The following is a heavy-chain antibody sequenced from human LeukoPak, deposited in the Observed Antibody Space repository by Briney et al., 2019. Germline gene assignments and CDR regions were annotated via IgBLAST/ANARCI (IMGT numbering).Heavy chain of an antibody. V-gene: IGHV3-30-3*01. CDR2: ISYDGSNK. Sequence: PGGSLRLSCAASGFTFSSYAMHWVRQAPGKGLEWVAVISYDGSNKYYADSVKGRFTISRDNSKNTLYLQMNSLRAEDTAVYYCARVRWYYFDYWGQGTLVTVSS. D-gene: IGHD2-15*01. CDR1: GFTFSSYA. CDR3: ARVRWYYFDY. J-gene: IGHJ4*02.